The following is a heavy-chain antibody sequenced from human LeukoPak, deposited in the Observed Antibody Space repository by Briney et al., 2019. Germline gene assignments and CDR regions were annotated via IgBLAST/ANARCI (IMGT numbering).Heavy chain of an antibody. CDR1: GYSISSGYY. D-gene: IGHD3-22*01. CDR3: ARGLGAGYYYDSSGSVLAGFDY. J-gene: IGHJ4*02. Sequence: SETLSLTCTVSGYSISSGYYWGWIRQPPGKGLEWIGYIYYSGSTNYNPSLKSRVTISVDTSKNQFSLKLSSVTAADTAVYYCARGLGAGYYYDSSGSVLAGFDYWGQGTLVTVSS. V-gene: IGHV4-38-2*02. CDR2: IYYSGST.